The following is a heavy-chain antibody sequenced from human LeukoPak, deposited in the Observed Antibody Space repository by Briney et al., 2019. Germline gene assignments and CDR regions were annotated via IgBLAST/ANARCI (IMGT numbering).Heavy chain of an antibody. Sequence: ASVKVSCKASGYTFTNYYMLWVRQAPGQGLEWMGIINPSGGSPTYALKFQGRVTMTGDTSTSTVYMELSSLRSEDTAVYYCVRDGEDQRDYWGQGTLVTVSS. J-gene: IGHJ4*02. D-gene: IGHD3-10*01. CDR2: INPSGGSP. CDR1: GYTFTNYY. V-gene: IGHV1-46*01. CDR3: VRDGEDQRDY.